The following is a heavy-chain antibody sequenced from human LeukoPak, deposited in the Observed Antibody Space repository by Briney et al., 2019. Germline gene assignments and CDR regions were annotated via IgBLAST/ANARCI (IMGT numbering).Heavy chain of an antibody. Sequence: GGSLRLSCAASGFTVSSNYMSWVRQAPGKGLEWVSVIYSGGSTYYADSVKGRFTLSRDNSKNTLYLQMNSLRAEDTAVYYCASGSGWYYYYGMDVWGQGSTVTVSS. J-gene: IGHJ6*02. CDR3: ASGSGWYYYYGMDV. V-gene: IGHV3-66*01. CDR1: GFTVSSNY. D-gene: IGHD6-19*01. CDR2: IYSGGST.